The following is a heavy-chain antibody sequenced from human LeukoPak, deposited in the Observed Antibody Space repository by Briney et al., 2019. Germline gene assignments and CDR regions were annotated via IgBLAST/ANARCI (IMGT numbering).Heavy chain of an antibody. CDR2: SYYSGST. CDR3: ARLVRYCSTNSCYPFDF. CDR1: GGSISSGSYY. D-gene: IGHD2-2*01. Sequence: PSHTLSLTCTVSGGSISSGSYYWSWIRQHPGEGLERIGYSYYSGSTYYNPSLKSRVTISIDTSKNQFSLKLNSVTAADTAVYYCARLVRYCSTNSCYPFDFWGQGTLVTVSS. J-gene: IGHJ4*02. V-gene: IGHV4-31*03.